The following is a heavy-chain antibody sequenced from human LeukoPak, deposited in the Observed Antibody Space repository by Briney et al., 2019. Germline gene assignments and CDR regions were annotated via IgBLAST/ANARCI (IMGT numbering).Heavy chain of an antibody. CDR2: IIPIFGTA. CDR1: GGTFSSYA. D-gene: IGHD3-22*01. CDR3: ARGGYYYDSSGYLDY. Sequence: ASVKVSCKASGGTFSSYAISWVRQAPGQGLEWMGGIIPIFGTANYAQKFQGRVTMTRDTSTSTVYMELSSLRSEDTAVYYCARGGYYYDSSGYLDYWGQGTLVTVSS. J-gene: IGHJ4*02. V-gene: IGHV1-69*05.